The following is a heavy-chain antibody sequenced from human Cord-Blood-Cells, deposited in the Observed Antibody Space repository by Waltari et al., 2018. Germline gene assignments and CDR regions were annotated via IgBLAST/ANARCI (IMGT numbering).Heavy chain of an antibody. Sequence: QLQLQESGPGLVKPSETLSLTCTVSGGSISSSSYYWGWIRKPPGKGLEGIGGIYYSGSTYYNPSLKSLVTISVDTSKNQFSLKLSSVTAADTAVYYCARRLATIFGVVIGFDYWGQGTLVTVSS. CDR1: GGSISSSSYY. CDR2: IYYSGST. V-gene: IGHV4-39*01. J-gene: IGHJ4*02. CDR3: ARRLATIFGVVIGFDY. D-gene: IGHD3-3*01.